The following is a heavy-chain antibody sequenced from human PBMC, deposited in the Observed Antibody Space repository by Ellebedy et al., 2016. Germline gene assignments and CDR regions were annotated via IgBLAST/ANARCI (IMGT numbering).Heavy chain of an antibody. CDR2: ISGSGGST. Sequence: GESLKISCAASGFTFSSYAMSWVRQAPGKGLEWVSAISGSGGSTYYADSVKGRFTISRDNSKNTLYLQMNSLRAEDTAVYYCARVARSGGDYRPYYYYYGMDVWGQGTTVTVSS. CDR3: ARVARSGGDYRPYYYYYGMDV. CDR1: GFTFSSYA. J-gene: IGHJ6*02. D-gene: IGHD4-11*01. V-gene: IGHV3-23*01.